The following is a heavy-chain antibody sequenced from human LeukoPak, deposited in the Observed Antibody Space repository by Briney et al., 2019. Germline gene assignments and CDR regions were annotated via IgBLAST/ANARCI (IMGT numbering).Heavy chain of an antibody. V-gene: IGHV3-48*01. Sequence: GGSLRLSCAASGFTFSSYSMNWVRQAPGKGLEWVSFISSSSTIYYADSVKGRFTISRDNSKNTLYLQMNSLRAEDTAVYYCAKAKFYNLATFDYWGRGALVTVSS. CDR2: ISSSSTI. CDR1: GFTFSSYS. CDR3: AKAKFYNLATFDY. D-gene: IGHD5-24*01. J-gene: IGHJ4*02.